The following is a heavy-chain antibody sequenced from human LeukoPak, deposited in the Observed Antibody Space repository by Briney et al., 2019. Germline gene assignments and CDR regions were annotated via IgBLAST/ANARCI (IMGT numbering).Heavy chain of an antibody. D-gene: IGHD3-10*01. V-gene: IGHV3-15*01. J-gene: IGHJ4*02. CDR2: IKSKTDGGTT. CDR1: GFTFSSYG. CDR3: TTGYYYGSGSYYNTSYYFDY. Sequence: PGGSLRLSCAASGFTFSSYGMHWVRQAPGKGLEWVGRIKSKTDGGTTDYAAPVKGRFTISRDDSKNTLYLQMNSLKTEDTAVYYCTTGYYYGSGSYYNTSYYFDYWGQGTLVTVSS.